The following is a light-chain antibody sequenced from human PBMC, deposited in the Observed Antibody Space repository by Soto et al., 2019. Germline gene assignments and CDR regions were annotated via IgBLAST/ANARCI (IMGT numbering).Light chain of an antibody. CDR1: QTISSW. CDR2: KAS. V-gene: IGKV1-5*03. Sequence: DIQMTQSPSTLSGSVGDRVTITCRASQTISSWLAWYQQKPGKAAKLLIYKASTLKSGVPSRFSGSGSGTEFTLTISSLQPDDFATYYCQHYNSCSEAFGQGTKVELK. CDR3: QHYNSCSEA. J-gene: IGKJ1*01.